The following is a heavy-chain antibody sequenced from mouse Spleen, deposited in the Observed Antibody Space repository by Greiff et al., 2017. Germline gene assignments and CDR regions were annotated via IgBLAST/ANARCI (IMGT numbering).Heavy chain of an antibody. CDR2: FYPGSGST. CDR1: GYTFTGYT. J-gene: IGHJ2*01. D-gene: IGHD2-1*01. V-gene: IGHV1-62-2*01. CDR3: ARHARYGNYEDY. Sequence: QVQLQQSGAELVKPGASVKLSCKASGYTFTGYTIHWVKQRPGQGLEWIGGFYPGSGSTKYNEKFKDKATLTADKSSSTAYMELSRLTSEDSAVYFCARHARYGNYEDYWGQGTTLTVSS.